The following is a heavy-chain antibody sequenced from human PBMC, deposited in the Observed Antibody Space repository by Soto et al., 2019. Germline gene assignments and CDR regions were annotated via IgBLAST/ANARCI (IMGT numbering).Heavy chain of an antibody. CDR2: IIPIFGTA. CDR1: GGTFSSYA. CDR3: ARVSRFLEWDPVPLHYYYGMDV. D-gene: IGHD3-3*01. Sequence: GASVKVSCKASGGTFSSYAISWVRQAPGQGLEWMGGIIPIFGTANYAQKFQGRVTITADESTSTAYMELSSLRSEDTAVYYCARVSRFLEWDPVPLHYYYGMDVWGQGTTVTVSS. J-gene: IGHJ6*02. V-gene: IGHV1-69*13.